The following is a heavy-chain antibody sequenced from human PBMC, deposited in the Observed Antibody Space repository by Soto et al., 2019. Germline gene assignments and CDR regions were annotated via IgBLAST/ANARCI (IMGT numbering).Heavy chain of an antibody. D-gene: IGHD6-19*01. J-gene: IGHJ4*02. V-gene: IGHV4-61*01. CDR3: ARGDISGWYFDY. CDR1: GGSVSSGRYY. CDR2: IYYSGST. Sequence: SETLSLTCTVSGGSVSSGRYYWSWSRQTPGKGLEWIGYIYYSGSTNYNPSLKSRVTISVDTSKNQFSLKLSSVTSADTAVYYCARGDISGWYFDYWGQGTPVTVSS.